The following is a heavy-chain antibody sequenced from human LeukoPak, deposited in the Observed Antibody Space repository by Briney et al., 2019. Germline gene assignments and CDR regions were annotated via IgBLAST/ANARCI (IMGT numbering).Heavy chain of an antibody. D-gene: IGHD1-26*01. V-gene: IGHV3-30*02. CDR3: ARAGSGRSPDWFDP. CDR2: IRYDGGET. Sequence: PGGSLRLSCAASGFTFNRRGMHWVRQAPGKGLEWVAFIRYDGGETFYADFVKGRFTISRDNAKNSLYLQMNSLRAEDTAVYYCARAGSGRSPDWFDPWGQGTLVTVSS. CDR1: GFTFNRRG. J-gene: IGHJ5*02.